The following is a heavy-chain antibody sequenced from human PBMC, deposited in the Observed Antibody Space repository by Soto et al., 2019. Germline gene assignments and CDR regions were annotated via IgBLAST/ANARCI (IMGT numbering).Heavy chain of an antibody. CDR1: GFTFSSYG. Sequence: GGSLRLSCAASGFTFSSYGMHWVRQAPGKGLEWVAVIWYDGSNKYYADSVKGRFTISRDNSKNTLYLQMNSLRAEDTAVYYCARQSWFESSSGWEHDAFDIWGQGTMVTVSS. D-gene: IGHD6-19*01. CDR3: ARQSWFESSSGWEHDAFDI. V-gene: IGHV3-33*01. CDR2: IWYDGSNK. J-gene: IGHJ3*02.